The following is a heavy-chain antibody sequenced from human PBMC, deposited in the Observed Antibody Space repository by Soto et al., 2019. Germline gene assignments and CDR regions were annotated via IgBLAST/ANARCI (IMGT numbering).Heavy chain of an antibody. V-gene: IGHV1-18*01. J-gene: IGHJ4*02. D-gene: IGHD3-3*01. Sequence: ASVKVSCKASGYTFTSYGISWVRQAPGQGLEWMGWISAYNGNTNYAQKLQGRVTMTTDTSTSTAYMELRSLRSDDTAVYYCARXETYYDFWSSPEYYFDYWGQGTLVTVSS. CDR3: ARXETYYDFWSSPEYYFDY. CDR2: ISAYNGNT. CDR1: GYTFTSYG.